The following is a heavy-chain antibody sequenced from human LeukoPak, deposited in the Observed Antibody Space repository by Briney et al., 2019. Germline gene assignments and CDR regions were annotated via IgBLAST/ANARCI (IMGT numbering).Heavy chain of an antibody. CDR2: INHSGST. D-gene: IGHD3-10*01. CDR1: GGSFSGYY. V-gene: IGHV4-34*01. Sequence: PSETLSLTCAVYGGSFSGYYWSWIRQPPGKGLEWIGEINHSGSTNYNPSLKSRVTISIDTSKNQFSLKLSSVTAADTAVYYCARDKSRTYGSADAFDIWGQGTMVTVSS. J-gene: IGHJ3*02. CDR3: ARDKSRTYGSADAFDI.